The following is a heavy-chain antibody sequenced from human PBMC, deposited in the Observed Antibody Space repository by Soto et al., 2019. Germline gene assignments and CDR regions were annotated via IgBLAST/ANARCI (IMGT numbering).Heavy chain of an antibody. J-gene: IGHJ6*02. D-gene: IGHD5-18*01. V-gene: IGHV1-69*12. Sequence: QVQLVQSGAEVKKPGSSVKVSCKASGGTFSSYASSWVRQAPGQGLEWMGGIIPIFGTANYAQKFQGRVTITADESTRTAYMELSSLRSEDTAVYYCASHSYGYFPHYYHGIDVWGQGATVTVSS. CDR3: ASHSYGYFPHYYHGIDV. CDR1: GGTFSSYA. CDR2: IIPIFGTA.